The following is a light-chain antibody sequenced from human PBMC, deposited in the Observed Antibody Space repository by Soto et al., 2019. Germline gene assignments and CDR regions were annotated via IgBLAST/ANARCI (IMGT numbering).Light chain of an antibody. Sequence: SYELTQPSSVSVSPGQTARITSSRHLLAENYVRWFQQKPGKAPALVIYKDTERPSGIPERFSGSRSGTTATLTISGAQVEDEADYYCYSATDDDRVFGGGTKLTVL. CDR2: KDT. CDR3: YSATDDDRV. CDR1: LLAENY. V-gene: IGLV3-27*01. J-gene: IGLJ3*02.